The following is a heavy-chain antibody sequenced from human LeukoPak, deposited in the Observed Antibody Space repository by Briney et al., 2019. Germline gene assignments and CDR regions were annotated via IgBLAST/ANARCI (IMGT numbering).Heavy chain of an antibody. CDR3: AKDQPSIAVAGYFDY. D-gene: IGHD6-19*01. Sequence: GGSLRLSCAASGFTFSSYCMHWVRQAPGKGLEWVAFIRYDGSNKYYADSVKGRFTISRDNSKNTLYLQMNSLRAEDTAVYYCAKDQPSIAVAGYFDYWGQGTLVTVSS. J-gene: IGHJ4*02. CDR1: GFTFSSYC. V-gene: IGHV3-30*02. CDR2: IRYDGSNK.